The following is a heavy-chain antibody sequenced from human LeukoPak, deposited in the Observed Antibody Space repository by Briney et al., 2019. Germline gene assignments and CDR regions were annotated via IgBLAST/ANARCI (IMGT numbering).Heavy chain of an antibody. CDR1: GFTFSNYW. J-gene: IGHJ4*02. D-gene: IGHD1-20*01. Sequence: PGGSLRLSCAASGFTFSNYWMTWVRQAPGKGLEWVANIKQDGSEKHYVDSVKGRFTTSRDNAKNSLYLQMNSLRDEDMAVYYCARSNWNFDYWGQGTLVTVSS. V-gene: IGHV3-7*01. CDR2: IKQDGSEK. CDR3: ARSNWNFDY.